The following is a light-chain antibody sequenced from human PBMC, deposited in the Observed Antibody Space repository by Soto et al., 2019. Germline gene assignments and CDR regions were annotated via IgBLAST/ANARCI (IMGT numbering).Light chain of an antibody. J-gene: IGKJ1*01. CDR3: QQYYNYWT. CDR1: QTVRNNY. V-gene: IGKV3D-7*01. CDR2: DAS. Sequence: EIVLTQSPATLSLSPGERATLSCRASQTVRNNYLAWYQQKPGQAPRLLIYDASSRATGIPVRFSGSGSGTEFTLTISSLQPDDFATYYCQQYYNYWTFGQGTKVDIK.